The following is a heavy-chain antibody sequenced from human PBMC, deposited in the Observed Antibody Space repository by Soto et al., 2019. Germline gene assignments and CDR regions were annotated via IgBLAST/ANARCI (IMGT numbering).Heavy chain of an antibody. V-gene: IGHV4-59*01. D-gene: IGHD4-17*01. J-gene: IGHJ4*02. CDR1: GGSISSYY. Sequence: SETLSLTCTVSGGSISSYYWSWIRQPPGKGLEWIGYIYYSGSTNYNPSLKSRVTISVDTSKNQFSLKLSSVTAADTAVYYCARGNGDYDIDYWGQGTLVTVS. CDR2: IYYSGST. CDR3: ARGNGDYDIDY.